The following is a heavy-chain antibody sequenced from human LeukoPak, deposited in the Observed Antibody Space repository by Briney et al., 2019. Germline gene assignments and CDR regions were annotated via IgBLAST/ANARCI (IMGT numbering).Heavy chain of an antibody. V-gene: IGHV4-61*02. Sequence: PSQTLSLTCTVSGGSISSGSYYWSWIRQPAGKGLEWIGRIYTSGSTNYNPSLKSRVTISVDTSKNQFSLKLSSVTAADTAVYHCARDLDGGGYYYVYWGQGTLVTVSS. CDR3: ARDLDGGGYYYVY. D-gene: IGHD3-22*01. J-gene: IGHJ4*02. CDR1: GGSISSGSYY. CDR2: IYTSGST.